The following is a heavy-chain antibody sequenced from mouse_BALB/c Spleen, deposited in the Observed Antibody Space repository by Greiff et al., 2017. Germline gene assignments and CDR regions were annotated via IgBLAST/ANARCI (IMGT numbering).Heavy chain of an antibody. CDR1: GFSLTSYG. CDR3: ARNSGYYGSSYAMDY. V-gene: IGHV2-2*02. D-gene: IGHD1-1*01. J-gene: IGHJ4*01. Sequence: VQLKESGPGLVQPSQSLSITCTVSGFSLTSYGVHWVRQSPGKGLEWLGVIWSGGSTDYNAAFISRLSISKDNSKSQVFFKMNSLQANDTAIYYCARNSGYYGSSYAMDYWGQGTSVTVSS. CDR2: IWSGGST.